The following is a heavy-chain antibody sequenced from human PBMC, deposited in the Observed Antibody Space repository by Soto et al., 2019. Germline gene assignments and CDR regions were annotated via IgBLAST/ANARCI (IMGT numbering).Heavy chain of an antibody. Sequence: QVQLVQSGAEVKKPGSSVKVSCKASGGTFSSYTISWVRQAPGQGLEWMGRIIPILGIANYAQKFQGRVTITADKSTSTAYMELSSLRSEDTAAYYCASPPAADYYCGMDVWGEGTTVTVSS. J-gene: IGHJ6*04. CDR1: GGTFSSYT. CDR2: IIPILGIA. CDR3: ASPPAADYYCGMDV. V-gene: IGHV1-69*02.